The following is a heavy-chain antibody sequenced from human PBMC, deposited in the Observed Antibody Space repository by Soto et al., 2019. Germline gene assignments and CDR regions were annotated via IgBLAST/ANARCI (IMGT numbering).Heavy chain of an antibody. CDR2: IRGSGGST. J-gene: IGHJ6*03. Sequence: EVQLLESGGGLVQPGGSLRLSCAASGFTFSSYAMSWVRQAPGKGLEWVSHIRGSGGSTYYAESVKGRFTISRDNSKDTLYLQMNSLRAEDTAVYYCAKNPVVCTSTTCFSYYYYMDVWGKGTTVTVSS. CDR1: GFTFSSYA. V-gene: IGHV3-23*01. D-gene: IGHD2-2*01. CDR3: AKNPVVCTSTTCFSYYYYMDV.